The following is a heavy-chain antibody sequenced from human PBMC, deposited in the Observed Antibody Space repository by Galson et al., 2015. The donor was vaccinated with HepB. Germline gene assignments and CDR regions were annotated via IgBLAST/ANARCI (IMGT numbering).Heavy chain of an antibody. Sequence: QSGAEVKKPGESLKISCKGSGYSFTSYWIGWVRQMPGKSLEWMGIIYPGDSDTRYSPSLQGQVTISADKSISTAYLQWSSLKASDTAMYYCARPQIDCSSTSCYTGDDAFDIWGQGTMVTVSS. CDR3: ARPQIDCSSTSCYTGDDAFDI. CDR2: IYPGDSDT. J-gene: IGHJ3*02. V-gene: IGHV5-51*03. D-gene: IGHD2-2*02. CDR1: GYSFTSYW.